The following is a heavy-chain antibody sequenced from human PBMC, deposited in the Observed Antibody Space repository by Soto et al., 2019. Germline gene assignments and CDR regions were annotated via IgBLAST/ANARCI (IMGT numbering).Heavy chain of an antibody. V-gene: IGHV3-21*01. CDR2: ISSSSSYI. CDR1: GFTFSSYS. CDR3: ARDGPLGDYGDYGHDAFDI. J-gene: IGHJ3*02. D-gene: IGHD4-17*01. Sequence: EVQLVESGGGLVKPGGSLRLSCAASGFTFSSYSMNWVHQAPGKGLEWVSSISSSSSYIYYADSVKGRFTISRDNAKNSLYLQMNSLRAEDTAVYYCARDGPLGDYGDYGHDAFDIWGQGTMVTVSS.